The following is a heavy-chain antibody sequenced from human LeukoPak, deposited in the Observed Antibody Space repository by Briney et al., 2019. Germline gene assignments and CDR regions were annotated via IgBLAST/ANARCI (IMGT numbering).Heavy chain of an antibody. V-gene: IGHV3-30*02. D-gene: IGHD1-26*01. CDR3: AKDVMGAVDY. Sequence: HPGGSLRLSCAASGCTSSTYGMHWVRQAPGKGLEWVAFIRYDGSNKYYADSVKGRFTISRDNSKNTLYLQMNSLRAEDTAVYYCAKDVMGAVDYWGQGTLVTVSS. CDR2: IRYDGSNK. J-gene: IGHJ4*02. CDR1: GCTSSTYG.